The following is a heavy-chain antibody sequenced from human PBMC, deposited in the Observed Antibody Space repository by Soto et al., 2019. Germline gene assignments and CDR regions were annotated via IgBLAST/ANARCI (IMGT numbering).Heavy chain of an antibody. CDR1: GYTFTSYG. J-gene: IGHJ5*02. CDR2: ISAYNGNT. CDR3: ARDVRIVLMVSRPWPFDP. V-gene: IGHV1-18*01. Sequence: EASVKVSCKASGYTFTSYGISWVRQVSGQGHEWMGWISAYNGNTNYAQKLQGRVTMTTGTSTSTAYMELRSLRSDDTAVYYCARDVRIVLMVSRPWPFDPWGQGTLVTVSS. D-gene: IGHD2-8*01.